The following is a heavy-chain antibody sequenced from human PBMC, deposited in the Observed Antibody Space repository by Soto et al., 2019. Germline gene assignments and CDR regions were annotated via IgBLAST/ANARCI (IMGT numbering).Heavy chain of an antibody. V-gene: IGHV3-13*01. CDR1: GFTFSSYD. J-gene: IGHJ4*02. D-gene: IGHD2-15*01. CDR3: ASGALICSGGSCYTYYFDY. Sequence: GGSLRLSCAASGFTFSSYDMHWVRQATGKGLEWVSAIGTAGDTYYPGSVKGRFTISIENAKNSLCLQMNSLRAEDTAVYYCASGALICSGGSCYTYYFDYWGQGTLVTVSS. CDR2: IGTAGDT.